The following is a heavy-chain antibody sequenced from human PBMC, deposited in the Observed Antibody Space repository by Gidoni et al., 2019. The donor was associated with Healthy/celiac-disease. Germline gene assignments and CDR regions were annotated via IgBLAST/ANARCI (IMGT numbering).Heavy chain of an antibody. Sequence: EVQLLESGGGVVQPGGSLRLSCAASGFTFSSYAMSWVRQAPGKGLEWFSAICGSVGSTYYADSVKGRFTISRDNSKNTLYLQMNSLRAEDTAVYYCAKDPFLQKPTYYYYGMDVWGQGTTVTVSS. CDR2: ICGSVGST. V-gene: IGHV3-23*01. CDR1: GFTFSSYA. J-gene: IGHJ6*02. CDR3: AKDPFLQKPTYYYYGMDV.